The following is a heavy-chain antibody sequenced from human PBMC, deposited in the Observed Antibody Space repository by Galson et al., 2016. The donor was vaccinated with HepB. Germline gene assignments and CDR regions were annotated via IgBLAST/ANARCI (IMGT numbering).Heavy chain of an antibody. CDR2: ITYGGST. Sequence: SETLSLTCNVSGGFISSNNYHWGWVRQPPGKGLEWIGNITYGGSTLYNPSLEGRVTISIAASNNQFSLKVNSVTATDTAVYFCAKWVSFGHSDVWGKGTTVTVSS. D-gene: IGHD3-16*01. CDR3: AKWVSFGHSDV. J-gene: IGHJ6*04. CDR1: GGFISSNNYH. V-gene: IGHV4-39*01.